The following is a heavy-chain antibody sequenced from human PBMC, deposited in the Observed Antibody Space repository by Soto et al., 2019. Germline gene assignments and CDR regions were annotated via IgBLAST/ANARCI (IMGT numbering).Heavy chain of an antibody. Sequence: QVQLVQSGAEVKKPGSSVKVSCKASGGTFSSYAISWVRQAPGHGLEWMGGIIPIFGTANYAQKFQGRVTITADESTSTAYMELSSLRSEDTDVYYCARHMRGYSSGWYGYFDYWGQGTLVTVSS. CDR1: GGTFSSYA. D-gene: IGHD6-19*01. J-gene: IGHJ4*02. CDR2: IIPIFGTA. CDR3: ARHMRGYSSGWYGYFDY. V-gene: IGHV1-69*01.